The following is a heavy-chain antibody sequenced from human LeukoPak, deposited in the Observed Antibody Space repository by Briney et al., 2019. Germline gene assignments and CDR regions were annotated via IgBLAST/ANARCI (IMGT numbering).Heavy chain of an antibody. V-gene: IGHV4-59*01. CDR1: GGSISPYY. D-gene: IGHD3-9*01. CDR2: IHSTGTN. Sequence: PSQTLSLTCTVSGGSISPYYWGWIRQPPGKGLEWIGYIHSTGTNNYPPALKGRLSMAIDTFKNQFSLNLTGVTTADTAVYYCARGTDSHDVLTEYFSLNNWFDPWGQGALVTVSS. J-gene: IGHJ5*02. CDR3: ARGTDSHDVLTEYFSLNNWFDP.